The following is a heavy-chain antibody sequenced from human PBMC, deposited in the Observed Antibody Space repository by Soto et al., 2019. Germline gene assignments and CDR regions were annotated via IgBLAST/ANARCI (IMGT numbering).Heavy chain of an antibody. CDR2: IYYSGST. D-gene: IGHD3-22*01. V-gene: IGHV4-31*03. CDR3: ARDGYYEGQDAFDI. CDR1: GGSISSGGYY. J-gene: IGHJ3*02. Sequence: KPSETLSLTCTVSGGSISSGGYYWSWIRQHPGKGLEWIGYIYYSGSTYYNPSLKSRVTISVDTSKNQFSLKLSSVTAADTAVYYCARDGYYEGQDAFDIWGQGTMVT.